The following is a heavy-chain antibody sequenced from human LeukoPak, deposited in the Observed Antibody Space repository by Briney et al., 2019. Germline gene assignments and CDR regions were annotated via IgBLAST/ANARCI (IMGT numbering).Heavy chain of an antibody. J-gene: IGHJ4*02. V-gene: IGHV2-5*08. D-gene: IGHD3-9*01. CDR2: IYWDDDK. CDR3: AHRLFTTGTFDY. Sequence: SWVRQPPGKALEWLALIYWDDDKLYSPSLKSRLTITKDTSKNQVVLTMTNMDPVDTATYYCAHRLFTTGTFDYWGQGTLVTVSS.